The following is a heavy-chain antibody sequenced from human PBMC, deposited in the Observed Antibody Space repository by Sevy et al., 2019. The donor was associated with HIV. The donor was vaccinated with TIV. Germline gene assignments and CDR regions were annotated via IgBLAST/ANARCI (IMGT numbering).Heavy chain of an antibody. CDR3: VRGYCSSTSCPWEAFDI. V-gene: IGHV3-64*01. D-gene: IGHD2-2*01. Sequence: GGSLRLSCAASGFTFSSYAMHWVRQAPGKGLEYVSAISSNGGSTYYANSVKGRFTISRDNSKNTLYLQMGSLRAEDMAVYYCVRGYCSSTSCPWEAFDIWGQGTMVTVSS. CDR1: GFTFSSYA. J-gene: IGHJ3*02. CDR2: ISSNGGST.